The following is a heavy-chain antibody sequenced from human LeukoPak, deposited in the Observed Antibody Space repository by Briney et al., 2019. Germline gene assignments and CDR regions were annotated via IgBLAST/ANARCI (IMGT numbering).Heavy chain of an antibody. CDR3: ARDNHYHIDV. CDR2: IDSDGSST. Sequence: GGSLRLSCVASGFSFSTTWMHWVRQAPGEGLVWVSRIDSDGSSTIYADSVKGRFTISRDNTKNSLYLQMNSLRVEDTAVYYCARDNHYHIDVWGKGTTVTVSS. CDR1: GFSFSTTW. V-gene: IGHV3-74*01. J-gene: IGHJ6*03.